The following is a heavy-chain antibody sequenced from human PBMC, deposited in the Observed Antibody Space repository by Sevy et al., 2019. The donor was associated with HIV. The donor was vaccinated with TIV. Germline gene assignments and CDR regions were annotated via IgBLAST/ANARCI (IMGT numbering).Heavy chain of an antibody. V-gene: IGHV3-33*01. D-gene: IGHD3-10*01. Sequence: GGSLRLSCAASGFTFSSYGMHWVRQAPGKGLEWVAVKWYDGSNKYYADSVKGRFTISRDNSKNTLYLQMNSPRAEDTAVYYCARAYYGHDAFDIWGQGTMVTFSS. CDR2: KWYDGSNK. J-gene: IGHJ3*02. CDR1: GFTFSSYG. CDR3: ARAYYGHDAFDI.